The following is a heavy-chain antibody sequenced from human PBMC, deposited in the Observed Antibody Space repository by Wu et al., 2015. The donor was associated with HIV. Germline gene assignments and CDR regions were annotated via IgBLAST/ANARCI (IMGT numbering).Heavy chain of an antibody. J-gene: IGHJ4*02. D-gene: IGHD3-10*01. CDR3: ATYYGPESSFDY. CDR1: GYTFIDYY. V-gene: IGHV1-2*02. CDR2: INPNNGGT. Sequence: QVQLVQSGAEVKKPGASVKVSCKASGYTFIDYYMHWVRQAPGQGLEWMGWINPNNGGTNYAQKFRGRVTMTRDTSIGTAYMELSRLRSDDTAVYYCATYYGPESSFDYWGQGTLVTVSS.